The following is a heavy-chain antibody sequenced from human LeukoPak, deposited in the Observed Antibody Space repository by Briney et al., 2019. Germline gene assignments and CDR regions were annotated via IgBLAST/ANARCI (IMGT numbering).Heavy chain of an antibody. CDR1: GYTFTSYG. CDR2: ISAYNGNT. D-gene: IGHD2-2*01. CDR3: ARVYIVVGADGSYFDY. J-gene: IGHJ4*02. Sequence: ASVKVSCKASGYTFTSYGISWVRQAPGQGLEWMGWISAYNGNTNYAQKLQGRVTITTDTSTSTAYMELRSLRSDDTAVYYCARVYIVVGADGSYFDYWGQGTLVTVSS. V-gene: IGHV1-18*01.